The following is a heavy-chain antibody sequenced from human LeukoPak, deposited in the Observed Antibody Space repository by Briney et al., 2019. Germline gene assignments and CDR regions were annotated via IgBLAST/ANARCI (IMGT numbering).Heavy chain of an antibody. Sequence: ASVKVSCKASGYTFTGYYMHWVRQAPGQGLEWMGWINPNSGGTNYAQKFQGRVTITRDTSINTAYMDLSRLKSEDTAVYYCARVFNYDLSSAYYIGYWGQGSLVTVSS. CDR1: GYTFTGYY. D-gene: IGHD3-3*01. CDR2: INPNSGGT. V-gene: IGHV1-2*02. J-gene: IGHJ4*02. CDR3: ARVFNYDLSSAYYIGY.